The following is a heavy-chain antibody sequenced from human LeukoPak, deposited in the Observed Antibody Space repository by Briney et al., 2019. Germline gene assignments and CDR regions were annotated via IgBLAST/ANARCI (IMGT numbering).Heavy chain of an antibody. CDR3: ARFAAAQSFDP. CDR2: IYYSGST. V-gene: IGHV4-59*08. J-gene: IGHJ5*02. Sequence: SETLSLTCTVSGGSISSYYWSWIRQPPGKGLEWIGYIYYSGSTNYNPSLKSRVTISVDTSKNQFSLKLSSVTAADTAVYYCARFAAAQSFDPWGQGTLVTVSS. CDR1: GGSISSYY. D-gene: IGHD6-13*01.